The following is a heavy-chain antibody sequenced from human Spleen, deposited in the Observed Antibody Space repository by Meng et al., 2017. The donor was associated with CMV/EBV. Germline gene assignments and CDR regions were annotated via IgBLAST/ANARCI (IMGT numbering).Heavy chain of an antibody. CDR3: ARGALSYSVSESRYGLDV. Sequence: GESLKISCAASGFSLSSCEMNWVRQAPGKGLEWVSYISRSGASIYYAESVKGRFTISRDSAKNLLFLQLKSLRAEDTAVHYCARGALSYSVSESRYGLDVWGQGTTVTVSS. CDR1: GFSLSSCE. J-gene: IGHJ6*02. CDR2: ISRSGASI. V-gene: IGHV3-48*03. D-gene: IGHD3-10*01.